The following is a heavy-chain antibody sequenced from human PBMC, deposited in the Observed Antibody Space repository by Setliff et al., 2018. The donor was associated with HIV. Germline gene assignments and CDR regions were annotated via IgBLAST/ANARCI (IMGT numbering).Heavy chain of an antibody. D-gene: IGHD6-13*01. CDR2: INPDSRGT. J-gene: IGHJ4*02. CDR3: ARGVKGIATTGKYYFDY. Sequence: ASVKVSCKTSGYAFSDYSIHWVRQAPGQGLEWVGRINPDSRGTNYAQTFQGRVTMTRDTSANTAYMELSRLRSDDTAVFYCARGVKGIATTGKYYFDYWGQGTPVTVS. V-gene: IGHV1-2*06. CDR1: GYAFSDYS.